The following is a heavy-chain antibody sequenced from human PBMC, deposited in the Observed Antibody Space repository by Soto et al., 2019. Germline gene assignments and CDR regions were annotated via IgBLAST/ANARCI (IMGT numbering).Heavy chain of an antibody. D-gene: IGHD3-3*01. J-gene: IGHJ4*02. CDR1: GYTFSSYD. CDR2: MNPNTGNS. V-gene: IGHV1-8*01. Sequence: PXKVSLRASGYTFSSYDIYWLRQATGQGVEWMGWMNPNTGNSGYAQKFQGRVTVTSDTSINTVHMELSSLRSEDTAVYYCARRAETNGSNGFGADQYYFDFWGQGTLVTVSS. CDR3: ARRAETNGSNGFGADQYYFDF.